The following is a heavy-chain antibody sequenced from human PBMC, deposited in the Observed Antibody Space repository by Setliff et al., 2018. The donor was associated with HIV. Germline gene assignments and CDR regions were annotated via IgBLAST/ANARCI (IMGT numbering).Heavy chain of an antibody. D-gene: IGHD2-21*01. Sequence: SVKVSCKTSGGSFDMHTISWVRQAPGQGLEFVGRIIPIIDTTNYAQKFQGRVTITADRSTSTAHLQLSGLKSDDTAVYYCARMVVINRVPFHHDLWGQGTLVTVSS. CDR3: ARMVVINRVPFHHDL. CDR2: IIPIIDTT. V-gene: IGHV1-69*08. J-gene: IGHJ5*02. CDR1: GGSFDMHT.